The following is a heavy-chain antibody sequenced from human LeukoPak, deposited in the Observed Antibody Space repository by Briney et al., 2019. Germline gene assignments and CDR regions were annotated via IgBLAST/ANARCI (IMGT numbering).Heavy chain of an antibody. CDR2: FDPEDGET. CDR1: GYTLTELS. J-gene: IGHJ3*02. Sequence: ASVKVSCKVSGYTLTELSMHWVRQAPGKGLEWMGGFDPEDGETIYAQKFQGRVTMTEDTSTDTVYMELSSLRSEDTAVYYCATETNGFRGSSGAFDIWGHGTMVTVSS. D-gene: IGHD1-26*01. V-gene: IGHV1-24*01. CDR3: ATETNGFRGSSGAFDI.